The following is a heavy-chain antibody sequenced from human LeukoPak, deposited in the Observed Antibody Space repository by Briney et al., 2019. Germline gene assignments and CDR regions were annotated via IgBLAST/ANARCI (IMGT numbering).Heavy chain of an antibody. Sequence: GGSLRLSCAASGFTFSSYAMSWVRQAPGKGLEWVSAISGSGGSTYYADSVKGRFTISRDNSKNTLYLQMNSLRAEDTAVYYCAKDASWGGGSSGRFDYWGQGTLVTVSS. CDR3: AKDASWGGGSSGRFDY. J-gene: IGHJ4*02. CDR2: ISGSGGST. D-gene: IGHD6-19*01. CDR1: GFTFSSYA. V-gene: IGHV3-23*01.